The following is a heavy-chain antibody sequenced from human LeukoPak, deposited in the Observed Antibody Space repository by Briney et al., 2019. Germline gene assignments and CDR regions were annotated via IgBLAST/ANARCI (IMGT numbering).Heavy chain of an antibody. CDR2: ISGSGGST. Sequence: GGSLRLSCAASGFTFSSYAMSWVRQAPGKGLEWVSAISGSGGSTYYADSVKGRFTISRDNSKNTLYLQMNSLRAEDTAVYYCAPLGYCSSTSCYGGTDYWGQGTRVTVSS. D-gene: IGHD2-2*01. V-gene: IGHV3-23*01. J-gene: IGHJ4*02. CDR1: GFTFSSYA. CDR3: APLGYCSSTSCYGGTDY.